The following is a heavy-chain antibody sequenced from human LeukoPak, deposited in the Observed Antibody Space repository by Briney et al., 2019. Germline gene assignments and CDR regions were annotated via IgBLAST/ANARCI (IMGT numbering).Heavy chain of an antibody. CDR3: ARDQASAAVGTVYYYHGMDV. Sequence: ASVKVSCKASGYTFTDYYMHWVRQAPGQGLEWMGWINPNSGGTNYAQKFQGWVTMTRDTSISTAYMELNRLRFDNTAVYYCARDQASAAVGTVYYYHGMDVWGQGTTVTVSS. J-gene: IGHJ6*02. V-gene: IGHV1-2*04. D-gene: IGHD6-13*01. CDR1: GYTFTDYY. CDR2: INPNSGGT.